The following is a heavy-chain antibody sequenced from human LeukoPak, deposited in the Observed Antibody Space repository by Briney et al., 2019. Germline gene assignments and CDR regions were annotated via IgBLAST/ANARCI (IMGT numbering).Heavy chain of an antibody. J-gene: IGHJ4*02. CDR2: FDPEDGET. Sequence: ASVKVSCTVSGYSLTELSMHWVRQAPGKGLEWMGGFDPEDGETIYAQKFQGRVTMTEDTSTDTAYMELSSLRSEDTAAYYCATPGSYGYFDYWGQGTLVTVSS. D-gene: IGHD2-2*01. CDR3: ATPGSYGYFDY. CDR1: GYSLTELS. V-gene: IGHV1-24*01.